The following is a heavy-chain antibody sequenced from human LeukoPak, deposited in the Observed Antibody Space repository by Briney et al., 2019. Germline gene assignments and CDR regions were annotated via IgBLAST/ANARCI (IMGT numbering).Heavy chain of an antibody. Sequence: PSETLSLTCSVSGGSISSYYWSWIRQPAGKGLEWIGRIYVSGTTNYNPSLKSRVTISVDTSKNQFSLKLSSVTAADTAVYYCARENRQPNYYYYYMDVWGKGTTVTVSS. J-gene: IGHJ6*03. D-gene: IGHD1-1*01. CDR3: ARENRQPNYYYYYMDV. CDR1: GGSISSYY. CDR2: IYVSGTT. V-gene: IGHV4-4*07.